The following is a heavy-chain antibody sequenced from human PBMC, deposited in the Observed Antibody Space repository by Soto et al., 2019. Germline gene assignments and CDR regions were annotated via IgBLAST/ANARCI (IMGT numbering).Heavy chain of an antibody. CDR1: GFTFSSYW. CDR3: ARDQEDIVVVPAAYYYYYYMDV. V-gene: IGHV3-7*01. CDR2: IKQDGSEK. D-gene: IGHD2-2*01. J-gene: IGHJ6*03. Sequence: EVQLXXSGGGLVQPGGSXXLSXAASGFTFSSYWMSWVRQAPGXXXXXXANIKQDGSEKYYVDSVKGRFTISRDNAXXXXXXXXXXXXXXXXXXXXCARDQEDIVVVPAAYYYYYYMDVWGKGTTVTVSS.